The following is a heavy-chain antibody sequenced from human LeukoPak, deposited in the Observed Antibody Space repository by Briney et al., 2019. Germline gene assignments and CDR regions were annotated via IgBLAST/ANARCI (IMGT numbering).Heavy chain of an antibody. J-gene: IGHJ4*02. Sequence: SETLSLTCTVSGGSISSYYWTWIRQPAGKGLEWIGRIYTTGSTNYNPSLNSRVTMSVDTSKKQFSLKLSSVTAADTAVYYCARQMAVAGKAGFDYWGQGTLVTVSS. D-gene: IGHD6-19*01. CDR1: GGSISSYY. V-gene: IGHV4-4*07. CDR2: IYTTGST. CDR3: ARQMAVAGKAGFDY.